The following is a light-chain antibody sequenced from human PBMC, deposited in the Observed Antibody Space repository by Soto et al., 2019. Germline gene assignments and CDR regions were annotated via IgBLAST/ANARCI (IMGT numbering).Light chain of an antibody. V-gene: IGKV3-20*01. CDR2: GVS. CDR1: QSVSSNY. Sequence: EVVLTQSPGTLSLSPGESATLSCRASQSVSSNYLAWYQQKPGQAPRLLIYGVSTRATGIPDRFSGSGSGTDFSLTISRLEPEDFALYYCQQYFTSPLTFAGGTRVDIK. CDR3: QQYFTSPLT. J-gene: IGKJ4*01.